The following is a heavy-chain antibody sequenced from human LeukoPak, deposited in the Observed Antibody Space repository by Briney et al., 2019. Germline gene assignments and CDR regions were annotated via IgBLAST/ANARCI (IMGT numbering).Heavy chain of an antibody. CDR3: ARDKGGYPFDY. V-gene: IGHV1-46*01. CDR1: GYTFTSYY. J-gene: IGHJ4*02. CDR2: INPSGGST. D-gene: IGHD6-25*01. Sequence: ASVKVSCKASGYTFTSYYMHWVRQTPGQGLEWMGIINPSGGSTSYARKFQGRVTMTRDTSTSTVYMELSSLRSEDTAVYYCARDKGGYPFDYWGQGTLVTVSS.